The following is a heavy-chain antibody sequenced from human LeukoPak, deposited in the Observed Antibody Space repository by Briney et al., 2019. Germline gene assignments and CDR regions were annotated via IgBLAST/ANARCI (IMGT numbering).Heavy chain of an antibody. V-gene: IGHV3-48*01. CDR3: ARMARGSHTDY. CDR1: GFTFSSSW. D-gene: IGHD5-12*01. J-gene: IGHJ4*02. Sequence: GGSLRLSCAASGFTFSSSWMTWVRQAPGKGLEWVSYISSSSSTIYYADSVKGRFTISRDNAKNSLYLQMNSLRAEDTAVYYCARMARGSHTDYWGQGTLVTVSS. CDR2: ISSSSSTI.